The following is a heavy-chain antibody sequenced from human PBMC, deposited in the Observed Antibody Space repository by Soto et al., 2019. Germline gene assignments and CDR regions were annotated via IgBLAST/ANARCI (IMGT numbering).Heavy chain of an antibody. CDR1: GFTFTNSA. CDR3: ADGPYSSSWYHSHN. CDR2: IVVGSANT. V-gene: IGHV1-58*01. Sequence: GASVKVSCKTSGFTFTNSAVQWVRQALGQRLEWIGWIVVGSANTNYAQKFQKRVTITRDMSTTTAYMELSSLTSEDTDVYYCADGPYSSSWYHSHNWAPGTLVTVSS. J-gene: IGHJ4*02. D-gene: IGHD6-13*01.